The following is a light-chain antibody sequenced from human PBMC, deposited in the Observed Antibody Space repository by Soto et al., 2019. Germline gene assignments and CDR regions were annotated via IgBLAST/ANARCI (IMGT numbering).Light chain of an antibody. Sequence: EIVLTQSPGTLSLSPGERATLSCRASQSVSSSYLAWYQQKPGQAPRLLIYGASTRATGIPARFSGGGSGTEFTLTISSLQSEDFAVYYCQQYEKWPPSITFGQGTRLEIK. CDR3: QQYEKWPPSIT. CDR1: QSVSSSY. V-gene: IGKV3-15*01. J-gene: IGKJ5*01. CDR2: GAS.